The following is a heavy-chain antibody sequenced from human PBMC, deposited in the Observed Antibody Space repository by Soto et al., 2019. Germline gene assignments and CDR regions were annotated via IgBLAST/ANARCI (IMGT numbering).Heavy chain of an antibody. Sequence: GGSLRLSCAGSGFTFSSYWMSWVRQAPGKGLEWVAHIKQDGSETYYVDSVKGRFTISRDHAKNSLYLQMNSLRAEDTAVYYCARDRVVWCLLMVVCLDSWGNGPLVPASS. CDR3: ARDRVVWCLLMVVCLDS. CDR2: IKQDGSET. J-gene: IGHJ1*01. CDR1: GFTFSSYW. D-gene: IGHD2-8*02. V-gene: IGHV3-7*01.